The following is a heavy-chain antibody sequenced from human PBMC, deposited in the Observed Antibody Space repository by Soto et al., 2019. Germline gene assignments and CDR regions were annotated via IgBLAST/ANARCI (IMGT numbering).Heavy chain of an antibody. CDR2: IYHSGST. CDR3: AAGGGLPRYY. V-gene: IGHV4-30-2*01. Sequence: QLQLQESGSGLVKPSQTLSLTCAVSGGSISSGGYSWSWIRQPPGKGLEWIGYIYHSGSTYYNPSLKSRGTISVARSTNQFSLKLSSVTAADTAVYYCAAGGGLPRYYWGQGTLVTVSS. CDR1: GGSISSGGYS. D-gene: IGHD5-12*01. J-gene: IGHJ4*02.